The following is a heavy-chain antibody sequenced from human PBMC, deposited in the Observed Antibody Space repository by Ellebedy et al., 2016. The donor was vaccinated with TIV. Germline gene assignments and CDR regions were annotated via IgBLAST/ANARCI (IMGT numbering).Heavy chain of an antibody. CDR2: MYNSGRS. D-gene: IGHD3-3*01. CDR1: GASVNSGTYS. Sequence: SETLSLXXSVSGASVNSGTYSWNWFRQPPGKGLEWIGYMYNSGRSNYNPSLKSRVTISVDSSKDQFSLNLQSVTAVDTALYYCARGVLSGFGQHFDYWGQGTLVIVS. J-gene: IGHJ4*02. V-gene: IGHV4-61*01. CDR3: ARGVLSGFGQHFDY.